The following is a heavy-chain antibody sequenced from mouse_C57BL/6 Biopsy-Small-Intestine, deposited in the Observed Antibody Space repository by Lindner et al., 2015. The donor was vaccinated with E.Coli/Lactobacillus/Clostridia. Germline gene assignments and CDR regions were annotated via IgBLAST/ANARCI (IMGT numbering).Heavy chain of an antibody. CDR1: RDTFTNYY. J-gene: IGHJ1*01. CDR3: ATGGFSIPVWYYYGMDL. V-gene: IGHV1-59*01. CDR2: INPSGSST. Sequence: SVKVSCKTSRDTFTNYYFHWVRQAPGQGLEWMGIINPSGSSTTYRQDFQGRVSFTRDTSTNTVYLELSNLRSEDTATYYCATGGFSIPVWYYYGMDLWGPGTTVTVSS. D-gene: IGHD2-1*01.